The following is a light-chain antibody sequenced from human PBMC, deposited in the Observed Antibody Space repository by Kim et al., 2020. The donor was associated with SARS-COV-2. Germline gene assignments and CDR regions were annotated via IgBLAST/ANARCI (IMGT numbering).Light chain of an antibody. Sequence: ASVGDRVTITCRASQDILSYVNWYQQKPGKAPRLLIYAASSLQSGVSSRFSGSGSGTDFSLTITSLQGDDFATYHCQQSYSAPITFGQGTRLEIK. V-gene: IGKV1-39*01. J-gene: IGKJ5*01. CDR3: QQSYSAPIT. CDR2: AAS. CDR1: QDILSY.